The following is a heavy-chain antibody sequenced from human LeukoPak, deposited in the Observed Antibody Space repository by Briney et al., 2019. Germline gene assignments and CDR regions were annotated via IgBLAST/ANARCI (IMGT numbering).Heavy chain of an antibody. J-gene: IGHJ5*02. Sequence: GATVKVSCKASGYTFTSYAMNWVRQAPGQGREWMGWISAYNGNTNYAQKLQGRVTMTTDTSTSTAYMELRSLRSDDTAVYYCARDYDYVWGSYPNWFDPWGQGTLVTVSS. CDR2: ISAYNGNT. CDR1: GYTFTSYA. V-gene: IGHV1-18*01. D-gene: IGHD3-16*02. CDR3: ARDYDYVWGSYPNWFDP.